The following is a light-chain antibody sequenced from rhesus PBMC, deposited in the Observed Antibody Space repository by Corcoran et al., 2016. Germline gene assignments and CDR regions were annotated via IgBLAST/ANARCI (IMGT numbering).Light chain of an antibody. CDR2: KAS. J-gene: IGKJ2*01. CDR3: QHGYGILYS. V-gene: IGKV1-25*01. Sequence: DIQMTQSPSSLSASVGDRVTITCRASQGISNNLAWYQQKPGKVPKLLIYKASTLKSGIPARFSGSGSGTDFTLTISSLQPDDFATYYCQHGYGILYSFGQGTKVEIK. CDR1: QGISNN.